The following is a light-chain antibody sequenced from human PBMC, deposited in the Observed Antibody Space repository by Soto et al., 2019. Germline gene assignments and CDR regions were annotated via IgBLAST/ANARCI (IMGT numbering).Light chain of an antibody. V-gene: IGKV1-5*03. Sequence: DIQMTQSPSTPSASVGDRVTITCRASQSVSSWLAWYQQKPGKAPKLLIYRASNLQSGVPSRFSGSGSVTDFTLTISSLQPDDFATYYCQQYNSHLRTFGGGTKVDIK. CDR1: QSVSSW. CDR2: RAS. CDR3: QQYNSHLRT. J-gene: IGKJ4*01.